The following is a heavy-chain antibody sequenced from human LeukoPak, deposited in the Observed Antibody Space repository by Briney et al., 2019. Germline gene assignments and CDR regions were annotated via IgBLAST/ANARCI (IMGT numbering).Heavy chain of an antibody. Sequence: ASVKVSCKASGYTFTSYYVHWVRQAPGQGLECMGIINPSGGSTSYAQKFQGRVTMTRDMSTSTVYMELRSLRSDDTAVYYCAREMGSVLWFGELSDYMDVWGKGTTVTVSS. CDR3: AREMGSVLWFGELSDYMDV. CDR1: GYTFTSYY. V-gene: IGHV1-46*01. D-gene: IGHD3-10*01. J-gene: IGHJ6*03. CDR2: INPSGGST.